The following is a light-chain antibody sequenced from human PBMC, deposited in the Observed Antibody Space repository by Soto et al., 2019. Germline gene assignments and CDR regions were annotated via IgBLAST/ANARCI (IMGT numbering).Light chain of an antibody. CDR3: QSYDSSLSGSV. V-gene: IGLV1-40*01. CDR1: SSNIGANYD. J-gene: IGLJ1*01. CDR2: GNS. Sequence: QSVLTQPPSVSGAPGQRVTISCTGSSSNIGANYDVHWYQQLPGSAPKLLIYGNSNRPSGVPDRFSGSKSGTSASLAITGLQAEDEADYYGQSYDSSLSGSVFGTGTKLTVL.